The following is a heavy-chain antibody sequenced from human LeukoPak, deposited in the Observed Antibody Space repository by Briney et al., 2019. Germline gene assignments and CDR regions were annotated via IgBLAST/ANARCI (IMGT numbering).Heavy chain of an antibody. V-gene: IGHV1-2*02. CDR3: ARGGYCSSTSCYKPFDY. CDR1: GYTFTGYY. CDR2: INPNSGGT. J-gene: IGHJ4*02. Sequence: ASVKVSCKPSGYTFTGYYMHWVRQAPGQGLEWMGWINPNSGGTNYAQKFQGRVTMTRDTSISTAYMELSRLRSDDTAVYYCARGGYCSSTSCYKPFDYWGQGTLVTVSS. D-gene: IGHD2-2*02.